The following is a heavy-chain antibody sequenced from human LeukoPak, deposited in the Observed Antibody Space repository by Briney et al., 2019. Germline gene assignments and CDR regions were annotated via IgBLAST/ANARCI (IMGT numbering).Heavy chain of an antibody. CDR3: ARRANYGDFDY. J-gene: IGHJ4*02. CDR1: GFTFNNYA. V-gene: IGHV3-23*01. D-gene: IGHD4-17*01. Sequence: GGSLRLSCAASGFTFNNYAVNWVRQAPGKGLEWVSVISGSGSVDTTYYADSVKGRFTISRDNAKNTLHLQMNNLRADDTAVYYCARRANYGDFDYWGQGTLVTVSS. CDR2: ISGSGSVDTT.